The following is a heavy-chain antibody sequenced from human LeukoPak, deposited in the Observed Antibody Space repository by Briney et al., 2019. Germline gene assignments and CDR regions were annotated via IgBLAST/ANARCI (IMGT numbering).Heavy chain of an antibody. D-gene: IGHD4-17*01. CDR1: GGTFSSYA. CDR2: IIPILGIA. Sequence: SVKVSCKASGGTFSSYAISWVRQAPGQGLEWMGRIIPILGIANYAQKFQGRVTITADKSTSTAYMELSSLRSEDTAVYYCASDAYGDSGFGYWGQGTLVTVSS. CDR3: ASDAYGDSGFGY. V-gene: IGHV1-69*04. J-gene: IGHJ4*02.